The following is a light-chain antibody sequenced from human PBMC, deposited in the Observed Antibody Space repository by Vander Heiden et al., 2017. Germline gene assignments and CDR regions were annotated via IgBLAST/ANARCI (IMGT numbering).Light chain of an antibody. J-gene: IGKJ2*01. CDR1: QSLLHSNGYNY. V-gene: IGKV2-28*01. CDR2: LSS. Sequence: DIGMTQYPLSLPVTPGEPASISCRSSQSLLHSNGYNYLDWYLQQPGQSPQLLIYLSSTRASGGPDRFSSSGSGAEFTLKISRVEAEDVVGYYCMQALQTPPYTFGQGTKLEI. CDR3: MQALQTPPYT.